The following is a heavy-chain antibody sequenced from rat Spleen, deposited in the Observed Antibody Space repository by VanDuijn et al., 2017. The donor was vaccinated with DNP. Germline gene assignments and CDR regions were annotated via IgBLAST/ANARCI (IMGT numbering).Heavy chain of an antibody. Sequence: EVKLVESGGGLVQPGRSLKLSCAGSGFTFSKYVMAWVRQAPKKGLEWVATISVSGVPTYYRDSVKGRFTISRDNAESILYLQMDSVRSDDMATYFCTTGPTAYWGQGTLVTVSA. CDR2: ISVSGVPT. D-gene: IGHD3-2*01. CDR3: TTGPTAY. J-gene: IGHJ3*01. CDR1: GFTFSKYV. V-gene: IGHV5S23*01.